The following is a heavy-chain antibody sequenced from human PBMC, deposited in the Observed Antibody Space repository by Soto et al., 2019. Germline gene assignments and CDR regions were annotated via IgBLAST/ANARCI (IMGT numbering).Heavy chain of an antibody. CDR1: GGSFSGYY. CDR3: ARALRITMVRGVLIYDY. D-gene: IGHD3-10*01. Sequence: ASETLSLTCAVYGGSFSGYYWSWIRQPPGKGLEWIGEINHSGSTNYNPSIKSRVTKSVDTSKNQFSLKLSSVTAADTAVYYCARALRITMVRGVLIYDYWGQGTLVTVSS. J-gene: IGHJ4*02. CDR2: INHSGST. V-gene: IGHV4-34*01.